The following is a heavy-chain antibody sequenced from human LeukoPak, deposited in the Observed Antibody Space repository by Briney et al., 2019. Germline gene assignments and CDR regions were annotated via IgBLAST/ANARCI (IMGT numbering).Heavy chain of an antibody. CDR1: GFTFSSYS. Sequence: GGSLRLSCAASGFTFSSYSMNWVRQAPGKGLEWVSSISSSSSYIYYADSVKGRFTISRDNAKNSLYLQMNSLRAEDTAVYYCASEMATSFDYWGQGPLVTVSS. J-gene: IGHJ4*02. D-gene: IGHD5-24*01. V-gene: IGHV3-21*01. CDR3: ASEMATSFDY. CDR2: ISSSSSYI.